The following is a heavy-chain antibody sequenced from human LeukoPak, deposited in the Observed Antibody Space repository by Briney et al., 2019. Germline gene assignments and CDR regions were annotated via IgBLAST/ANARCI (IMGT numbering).Heavy chain of an antibody. CDR2: IKHSGST. CDR3: ARGGEWWLRRPVDY. V-gene: IGHV4-34*01. Sequence: SETLSLTCAVYGGSFSGYYWSRIRQPPGKGLEWIGEIKHSGSTNYNPSLKSRVTISVDTSKNQFSLKLSSVTAADTAVYYCARGGEWWLRRPVDYWGQGTLVTVSS. D-gene: IGHD5-12*01. J-gene: IGHJ4*02. CDR1: GGSFSGYY.